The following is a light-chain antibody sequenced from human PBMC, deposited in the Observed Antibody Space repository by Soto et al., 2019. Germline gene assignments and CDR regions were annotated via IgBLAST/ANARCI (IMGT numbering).Light chain of an antibody. CDR3: AVWDDGLNALV. CDR2: SNS. V-gene: IGLV1-44*01. Sequence: QSVLTQPPSASGTPGQTVIISCSGSSSNIGSNTVNWYQQLPGTAPKLLIFSNSQRPSGVPDRFSGSRSGTSASLPITGVQSEDEAHYYCAVWDDGLNALVFGGGTKLTVL. J-gene: IGLJ2*01. CDR1: SSNIGSNT.